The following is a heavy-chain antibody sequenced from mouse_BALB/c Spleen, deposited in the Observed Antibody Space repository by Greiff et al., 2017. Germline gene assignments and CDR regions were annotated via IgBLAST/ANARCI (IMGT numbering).Heavy chain of an antibody. CDR2: IDPYYGGT. CDR1: GYSFTGYN. Sequence: VQLKESGPELEKPGASVKISCKASGYSFTGYNMNWVKQSNGKSLEWIGNIDPYYGGTSYNQKFKGKATLTVDKSSSTAYMQLKSLTSEDSAVYYCARWAADYGNYDYAMDYWGQGTSVTVSS. D-gene: IGHD2-1*01. J-gene: IGHJ4*01. V-gene: IGHV1-39*01. CDR3: ARWAADYGNYDYAMDY.